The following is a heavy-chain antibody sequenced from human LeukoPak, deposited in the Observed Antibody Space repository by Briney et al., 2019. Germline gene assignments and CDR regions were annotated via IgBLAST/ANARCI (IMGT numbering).Heavy chain of an antibody. V-gene: IGHV3-53*01. D-gene: IGHD1-1*01. CDR3: ARGGVNYWNLNY. CDR2: LYTGGTT. J-gene: IGHJ4*02. Sequence: AGSLRLSCVASGFTVSSYYMSWVPQAPGKGLEWVSLLYTGGTTYYAHSVEGRITTSRDDSKNTIYLQMNTPRAEDTAVYYCARGGVNYWNLNYWGQGTLVTVSS. CDR1: GFTVSSYY.